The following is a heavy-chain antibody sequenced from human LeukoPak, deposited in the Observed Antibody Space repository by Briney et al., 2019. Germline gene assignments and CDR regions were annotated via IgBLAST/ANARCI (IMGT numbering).Heavy chain of an antibody. V-gene: IGHV4-31*03. Sequence: SQTLSLTCTVSGVSISSGGYYWSWIRQHPGKGLEWIGYIYYSGSTYYNPSLKSRVTISVDTSKNQFSLKLSSVTAADTAVYYCAREGSTSPDNWFDPWGQGTLVTVSS. CDR2: IYYSGST. CDR1: GVSISSGGYY. J-gene: IGHJ5*02. D-gene: IGHD2-2*01. CDR3: AREGSTSPDNWFDP.